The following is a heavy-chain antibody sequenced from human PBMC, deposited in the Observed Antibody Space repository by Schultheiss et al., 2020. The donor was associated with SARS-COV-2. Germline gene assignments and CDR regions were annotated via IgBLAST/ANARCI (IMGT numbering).Heavy chain of an antibody. D-gene: IGHD4-11*01. V-gene: IGHV3-66*02. CDR1: GFTFSSYA. J-gene: IGHJ6*03. Sequence: GESLKISCAASGFTFSSYAMHWVRQAPGKGLEWVSVIYSGGSTYYADSVKGRFTISRDNSKNTLYLQMNSLRAEDTAVYYCARPNNYGYYYYYMDVWGKGTTVTVSS. CDR2: IYSGGST. CDR3: ARPNNYGYYYYYMDV.